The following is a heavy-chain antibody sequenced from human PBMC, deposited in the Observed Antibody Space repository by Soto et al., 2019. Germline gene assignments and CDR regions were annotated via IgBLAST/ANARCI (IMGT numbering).Heavy chain of an antibody. CDR1: GFTVSSNY. D-gene: IGHD5-12*01. CDR2: IYSGGST. J-gene: IGHJ3*02. V-gene: IGHV3-66*02. Sequence: GGSLRLSCAASGFTVSSNYMSWVRQAPGKGLEWVSVIYSGGSTYYADSVKGRFTISRDNSKNTLYLQMNSLRAEDTAVYYCARVNCGYDAFDIWGQGTMVTVSS. CDR3: ARVNCGYDAFDI.